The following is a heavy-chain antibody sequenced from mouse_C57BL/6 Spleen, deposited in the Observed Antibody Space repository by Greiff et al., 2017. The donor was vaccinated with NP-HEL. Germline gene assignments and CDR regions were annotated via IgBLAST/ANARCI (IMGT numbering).Heavy chain of an antibody. Sequence: VQLQQSGAELVRPGSSVKLSCKASGYTFTSYWMDWVKQRPGQGLEWIGNIYPSDSETHYNQKFKDKATLTVDKYAITAYMQLSSLTSEDSAVSCCAREVGYPWFAYWGQGTLVTVSA. J-gene: IGHJ3*01. CDR3: AREVGYPWFAY. D-gene: IGHD2-2*01. V-gene: IGHV1-61*01. CDR2: IYPSDSET. CDR1: GYTFTSYW.